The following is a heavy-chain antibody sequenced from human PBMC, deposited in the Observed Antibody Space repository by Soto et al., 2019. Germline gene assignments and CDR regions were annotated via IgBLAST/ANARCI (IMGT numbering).Heavy chain of an antibody. CDR1: GYTFTSYD. V-gene: IGHV1-8*01. Sequence: ASVKVSCKASGYTFTSYDINWVRQATGQGLEWMGWMNPNSDNTGYAQKFQGRVTMTRNTSISTAYMELSSLRSEDTAVYYCARGYDFWSGTYGMDVWGQGTTVTLSS. CDR2: MNPNSDNT. D-gene: IGHD3-3*01. J-gene: IGHJ6*02. CDR3: ARGYDFWSGTYGMDV.